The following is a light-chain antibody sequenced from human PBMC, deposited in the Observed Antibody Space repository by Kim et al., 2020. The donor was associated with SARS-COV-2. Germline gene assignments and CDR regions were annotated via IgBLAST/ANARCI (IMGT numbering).Light chain of an antibody. CDR1: NIGSKS. CDR3: QVWDSSSDHPV. J-gene: IGLJ2*01. CDR2: DDS. Sequence: ARGKTARITCGGKNIGSKSVHWYQQKPGQAPVLVVYDDSDRPSGIPERFSGSNSGNTATLTISRVEAGDEADYYCQVWDSSSDHPVFGGGTQLTVL. V-gene: IGLV3-21*03.